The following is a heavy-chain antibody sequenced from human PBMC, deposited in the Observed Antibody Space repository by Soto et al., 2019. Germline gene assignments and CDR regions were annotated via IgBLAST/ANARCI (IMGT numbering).Heavy chain of an antibody. D-gene: IGHD3-16*01. CDR2: IIPIFGTA. CDR1: GGTFSSYA. Sequence: ASVKVSCKASGGTFSSYAISWVRQAPGQGLEWMGGIIPIFGTANYAQKFQGRVTITADESTSTAYMELSSLRSEDTAVYYCARVWDRTNWFDPWGQGTLVTVSS. CDR3: ARVWDRTNWFDP. V-gene: IGHV1-69*13. J-gene: IGHJ5*02.